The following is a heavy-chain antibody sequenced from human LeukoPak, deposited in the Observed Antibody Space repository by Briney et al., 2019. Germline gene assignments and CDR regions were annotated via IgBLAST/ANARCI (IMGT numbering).Heavy chain of an antibody. J-gene: IGHJ4*02. D-gene: IGHD6-19*01. CDR1: GGSISSGSYY. CDR2: IYTSGST. V-gene: IGHV4-61*02. CDR3: ARELAVAETWGLDY. Sequence: SETLSLTCTVSGGSISSGSYYWSWIRRPAGKGLEWIGRIYTSGSTNYNPSLKSRVTISVDTSKNQFSLKLSSVTAADTAVYYCARELAVAETWGLDYWGQGTLVTVSS.